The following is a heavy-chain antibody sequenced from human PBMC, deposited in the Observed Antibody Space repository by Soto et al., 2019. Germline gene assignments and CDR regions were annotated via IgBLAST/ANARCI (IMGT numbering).Heavy chain of an antibody. CDR2: INSDGSNT. CDR3: ARGVSSWANWYFDL. Sequence: VQLVESGGGLVQPGGSLRLSCAASGFTFSSYWMHWVRRAPGKGLVWVSRINSDGSNTYYADSVEGRFTISRDNAKNTLSLQMNSLRAEDTAVYYCARGVSSWANWYFDLWGRGTLVTVSS. CDR1: GFTFSSYW. J-gene: IGHJ2*01. D-gene: IGHD6-13*01. V-gene: IGHV3-74*01.